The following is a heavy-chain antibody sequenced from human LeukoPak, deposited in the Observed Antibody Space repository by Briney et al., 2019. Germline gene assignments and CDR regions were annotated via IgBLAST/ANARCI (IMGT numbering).Heavy chain of an antibody. CDR3: AKESLRVVPSATFDY. V-gene: IGHV3-23*01. Sequence: GGSLRLSCAASGFTFNNYYMSWVRQAPGKGLEWVSAITATSSSTHDADSVQGRFTISRDNSKNTLYLQMHSLRAEDTAVYYCAKESLRVVPSATFDYWGQGTLVTVSS. CDR1: GFTFNNYY. CDR2: ITATSSST. J-gene: IGHJ4*02. D-gene: IGHD2-2*01.